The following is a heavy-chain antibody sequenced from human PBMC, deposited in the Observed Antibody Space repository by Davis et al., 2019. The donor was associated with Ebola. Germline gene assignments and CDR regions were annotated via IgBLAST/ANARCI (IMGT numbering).Heavy chain of an antibody. Sequence: PGGSLRLSCAASGFTFSSSWMTWVRQAPGKGLEWVANIKQDGSEKYCVDSVKGRFTISRDNAKNSLYLQMNSLRAEDTAVYYCARECGGDCYSTPLFYYYGMDVWGKGTTVTVSS. V-gene: IGHV3-7*03. CDR1: GFTFSSSW. D-gene: IGHD2-21*02. CDR2: IKQDGSEK. CDR3: ARECGGDCYSTPLFYYYGMDV. J-gene: IGHJ6*04.